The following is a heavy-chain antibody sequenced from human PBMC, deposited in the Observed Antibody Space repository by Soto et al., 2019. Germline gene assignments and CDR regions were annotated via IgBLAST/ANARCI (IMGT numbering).Heavy chain of an antibody. D-gene: IGHD1-26*01. CDR1: GASIGRGYDY. CDR3: ARPQRGHSGGSQFDP. CDR2: IDLGGSR. J-gene: IGHJ5*02. V-gene: IGHV4-39*01. Sequence: KTSETLSLTCAVSGASIGRGYDYWGWIRQPPGKGLEWIGNIDLGGSRSYNPSLKSRVTMSADASKNQLSLRLTSVTATDTAVYYCARPQRGHSGGSQFDPWGQGTLVTVSS.